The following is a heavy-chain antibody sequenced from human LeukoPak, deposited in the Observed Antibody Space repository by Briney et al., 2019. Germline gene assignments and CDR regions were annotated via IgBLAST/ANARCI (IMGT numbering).Heavy chain of an antibody. V-gene: IGHV1-8*03. D-gene: IGHD2-21*01. CDR2: MNPNSGNT. J-gene: IGHJ4*02. CDR1: GGTFINYA. CDR3: AREHSFAGEFDY. Sequence: ASVKVSCKASGGTFINYAVTWVRQATGQGLEWMGWMNPNSGNTGYAQKFQGRVTITRNTSISTAYMELSSLRAEDTAVYYCAREHSFAGEFDYWGQGTLVTVSS.